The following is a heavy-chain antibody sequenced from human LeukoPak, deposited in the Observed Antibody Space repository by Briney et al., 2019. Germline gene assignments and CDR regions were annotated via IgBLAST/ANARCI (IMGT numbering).Heavy chain of an antibody. J-gene: IGHJ4*02. CDR3: ARHYLGRRYCSGGSCHYYFDY. V-gene: IGHV5-51*01. Sequence: GESLKISCKASGYSFTTYWIGWVRQMPGKGLEWMGIIYPGDSDTRYSPSFQGQVTISADKSISTAYLQWSSLKASDTAMYYCARHYLGRRYCSGGSCHYYFDYWGQGTLVTVSS. CDR1: GYSFTTYW. CDR2: IYPGDSDT. D-gene: IGHD2-15*01.